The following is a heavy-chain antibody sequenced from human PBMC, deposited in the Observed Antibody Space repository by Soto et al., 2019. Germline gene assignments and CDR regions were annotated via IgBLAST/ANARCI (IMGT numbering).Heavy chain of an antibody. J-gene: IGHJ4*02. Sequence: GGSLRLSCAASGFTFSRHAMDWVRQAPSKGLEWVAFISNNGGNKDYADSVKGRFTISRDNSKDTLYLQMSSLRTEDTAMYYCARDLSGHYAVDYWGRGTLVTVSS. CDR2: ISNNGGNK. CDR3: ARDLSGHYAVDY. D-gene: IGHD3-9*01. CDR1: GFTFSRHA. V-gene: IGHV3-30-3*01.